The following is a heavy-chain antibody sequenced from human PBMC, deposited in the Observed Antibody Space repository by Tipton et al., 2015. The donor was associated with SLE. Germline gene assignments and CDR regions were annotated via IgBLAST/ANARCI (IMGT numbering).Heavy chain of an antibody. CDR1: GGSITNYY. CDR2: VYYSGST. V-gene: IGHV4-59*01. Sequence: TLSLTCTVSGGSITNYYWSWVRQPPGKGLEWIGYVYYSGSTNYSPSLKSRVTISVDTSKNQLSLNLNSVTAADTAVYYCARGGGDSNSCQDFDRWGQGTLVTVSS. J-gene: IGHJ4*02. CDR3: ARGGGDSNSCQDFDR. D-gene: IGHD6-13*01.